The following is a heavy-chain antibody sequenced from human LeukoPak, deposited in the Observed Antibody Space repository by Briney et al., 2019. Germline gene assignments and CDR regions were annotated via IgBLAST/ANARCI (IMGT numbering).Heavy chain of an antibody. CDR3: RGYSAGYLLDY. D-gene: IGHD5-18*01. J-gene: IGHJ4*02. CDR2: ILYNENT. V-gene: IGHV4-39*01. Sequence: PSETLSLTCTVSGGSISSSSYYWGWIRQSPGKGLEYIGSILYNENTYYNPSLKSRVIISIDTSKNQFSLKLSSVTAADAAVYYCRGYSAGYLLDYWGQGTLVTVSS. CDR1: GGSISSSSYY.